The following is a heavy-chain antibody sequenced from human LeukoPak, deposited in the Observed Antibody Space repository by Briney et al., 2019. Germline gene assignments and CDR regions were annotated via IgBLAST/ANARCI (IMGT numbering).Heavy chain of an antibody. CDR1: GGAISSYY. V-gene: IGHV4-59*01. CDR2: IYYSGST. D-gene: IGHD1-26*01. CDR3: ATQGWELLSFDY. J-gene: IGHJ4*02. Sequence: PSQTPFVTCTAAGGAISSYYLSWIRHPSSKRLQWIGYIYYSGSTNYNPSLKSRVTISVDTSKNQFSLKLSSVTAADTAVYYCATQGWELLSFDYWGQGTLVTVSS.